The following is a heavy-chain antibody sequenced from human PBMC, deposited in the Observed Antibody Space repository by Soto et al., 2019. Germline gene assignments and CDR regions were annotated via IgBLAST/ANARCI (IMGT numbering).Heavy chain of an antibody. Sequence: QVQLVQSGAEVKKPGASVKVSCKASGYTFTSYGISWVRQAPGQGLEWMGWISAYNGNTNYAQKLQGRVTMTTDTSTNEGYMGLRSLRSDDTAVYYCARVMRLCSGGSCADWFDPWGQGTLVTVSS. CDR3: ARVMRLCSGGSCADWFDP. J-gene: IGHJ5*02. CDR2: ISAYNGNT. D-gene: IGHD2-15*01. CDR1: GYTFTSYG. V-gene: IGHV1-18*01.